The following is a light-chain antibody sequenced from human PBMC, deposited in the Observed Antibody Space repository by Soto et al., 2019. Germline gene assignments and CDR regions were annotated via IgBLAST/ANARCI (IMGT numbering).Light chain of an antibody. CDR2: GIS. J-gene: IGKJ4*01. Sequence: EIVLTQSPGTLSLSPGERATLSCRASQSVSSNYLAWYQQKPGQAPRLLIYGISTRATGTPDSFSGSGSGTDFTLTISRLEPEDFAVYYCQQYGSYPLTFGGGTKVEIK. V-gene: IGKV3-20*01. CDR1: QSVSSNY. CDR3: QQYGSYPLT.